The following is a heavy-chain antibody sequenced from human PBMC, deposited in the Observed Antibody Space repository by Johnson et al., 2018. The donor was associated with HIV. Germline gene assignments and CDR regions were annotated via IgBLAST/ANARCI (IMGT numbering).Heavy chain of an antibody. Sequence: MMLVESGGSVIRPGGSLRLSCVGPGFTFENLGMSWVRQSPGTGLQWVSGIYWIVDTTTDADSVKGRFTVSRDNAKRSLYLQLSNLRAEDTALYYCATSTVRSRAFDIWGQGTMVTVSS. CDR3: ATSTVRSRAFDI. V-gene: IGHV3-20*04. J-gene: IGHJ3*02. CDR2: IYWIVDTT. CDR1: GFTFENLG. D-gene: IGHD4-17*01.